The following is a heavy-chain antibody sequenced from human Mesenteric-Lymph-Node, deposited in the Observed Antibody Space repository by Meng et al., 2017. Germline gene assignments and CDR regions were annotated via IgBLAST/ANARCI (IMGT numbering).Heavy chain of an antibody. V-gene: IGHV3-53*05. CDR1: GFTVSSNY. CDR2: ISDSGDST. CDR3: ARVMIAAAGADY. Sequence: GESLKISCAASGFTVSSNYMSWVRQAPGKGLEWVSSISDSGDSTFYSDSVKGRFTISRDNSKNTLYLQMNSLRAEDTAVYYCARVMIAAAGADYWGQGTLVTVSS. J-gene: IGHJ4*02. D-gene: IGHD6-13*01.